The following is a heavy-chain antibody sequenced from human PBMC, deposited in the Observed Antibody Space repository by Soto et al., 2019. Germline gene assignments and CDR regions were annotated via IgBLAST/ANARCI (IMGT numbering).Heavy chain of an antibody. Sequence: QVQLVESGGGVVQPGRSLRLSCAASGFTFSSYGMHWVRQAPGKGLEWVAVIWYDGSSKYYADSVKGRFTISRDNSKNTLYLQMNSLRAEDTAVYYCARDHEGWFDPWGQGTLVTVSS. CDR1: GFTFSSYG. CDR2: IWYDGSSK. J-gene: IGHJ5*02. V-gene: IGHV3-33*01. CDR3: ARDHEGWFDP.